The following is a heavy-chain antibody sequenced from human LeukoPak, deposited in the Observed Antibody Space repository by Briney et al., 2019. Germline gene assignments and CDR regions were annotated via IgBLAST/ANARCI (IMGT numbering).Heavy chain of an antibody. J-gene: IGHJ4*02. CDR1: GFTFSSYE. Sequence: GGSLRLSCAASGFTFSSYEMNWVRQAPGKGLEWVSYISSSGSTIYYADSVKGRFTISRDNAKNSLYLQMNSLRAEDTAVYYCARGSGYSSSWFNFDYWGQGTLVTVSS. CDR2: ISSSGSTI. D-gene: IGHD6-13*01. CDR3: ARGSGYSSSWFNFDY. V-gene: IGHV3-48*03.